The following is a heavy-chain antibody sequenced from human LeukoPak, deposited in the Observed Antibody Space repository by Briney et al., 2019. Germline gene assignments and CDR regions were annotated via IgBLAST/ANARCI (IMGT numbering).Heavy chain of an antibody. CDR1: GGSISSSSYY. V-gene: IGHV4-39*01. J-gene: IGHJ5*02. CDR3: ARHGGYCSTTTCSWFDP. CDR2: IYSSGST. Sequence: SETLSLTCTVSGGSISSSSYYWGWIRQPPGKGLEWIGSIYSSGSTYYTPSLKSRVTMSVDTSKNQFSLRLSSVTAADTAVYFCARHGGYCSTTTCSWFDPWGQGTLVTVSS. D-gene: IGHD2-2*01.